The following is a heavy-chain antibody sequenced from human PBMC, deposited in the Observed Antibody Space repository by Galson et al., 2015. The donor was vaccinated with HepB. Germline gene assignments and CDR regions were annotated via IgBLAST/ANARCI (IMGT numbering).Heavy chain of an antibody. CDR2: ISSRGNTI. Sequence: SLRLSCAASGFTLSDHPINWVRQVPGKGLEWISYISSRGNTIYYADSVEGRFTISRDRAKNLVHLQMDSLRVEDTAVYHCVREMIAVTSDGIPNWFDPWGQGTLVTVSS. D-gene: IGHD3-22*01. J-gene: IGHJ5*02. CDR1: GFTLSDHP. CDR3: VREMIAVTSDGIPNWFDP. V-gene: IGHV3-48*03.